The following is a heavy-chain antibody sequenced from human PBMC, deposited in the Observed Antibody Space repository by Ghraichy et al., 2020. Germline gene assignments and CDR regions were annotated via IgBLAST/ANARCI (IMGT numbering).Heavy chain of an antibody. CDR3: ARGGDFGVVILML. D-gene: IGHD3-3*01. Sequence: GGSLRLSCAASGFSLSSHAMHWVRQAPGKGLEWVAVITYEGSTKYYADSVRGRFTISRDNSKNTLSLQMNGLTTEDTAVYYCARGGDFGVVILMLWGQGTLVTVSS. CDR2: ITYEGSTK. V-gene: IGHV3-30-3*01. CDR1: GFSLSSHA. J-gene: IGHJ4*02.